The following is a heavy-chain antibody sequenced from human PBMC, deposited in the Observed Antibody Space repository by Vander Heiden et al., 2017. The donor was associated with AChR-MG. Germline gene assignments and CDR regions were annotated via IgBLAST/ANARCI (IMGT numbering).Heavy chain of an antibody. CDR2: IHHRGST. CDR1: GRSISRGGYS. D-gene: IGHD2-2*01. V-gene: IGHV4-30-2*01. J-gene: IGHJ5*02. Sequence: QLQLQESGSGLVKPSQTLSLPCAVSGRSISRGGYSWGWIRQPPGKGLEWSGYIHHRGSTYYNPSLKSRVTVSGDRSKNQFSRKLSSVTGADTAVYYWAREVVGLCSSTSCGLNWFDPWGQGTLVNVSS. CDR3: AREVVGLCSSTSCGLNWFDP.